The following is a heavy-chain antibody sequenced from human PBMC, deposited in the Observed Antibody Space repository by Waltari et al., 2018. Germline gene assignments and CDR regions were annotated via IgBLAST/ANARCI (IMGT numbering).Heavy chain of an antibody. CDR3: ATRPHKIAAAGFFDAFDI. J-gene: IGHJ3*02. CDR1: GYTFTGYY. V-gene: IGHV1-2*02. D-gene: IGHD6-13*01. CDR2: MGWVNPTTGGT. Sequence: QVQLVQSGAEVKKPGASVKVSCKASGYTFTGYYMHWVRQAPGQGLEWMGWMGWVNPTTGGTNHAQKFQGRVTMTRDTSISTAYMELSRLRSDDTAVYYCATRPHKIAAAGFFDAFDIWGQGTMVTVSS.